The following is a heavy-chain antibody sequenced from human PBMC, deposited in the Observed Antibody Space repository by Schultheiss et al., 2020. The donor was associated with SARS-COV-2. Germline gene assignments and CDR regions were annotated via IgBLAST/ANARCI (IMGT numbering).Heavy chain of an antibody. J-gene: IGHJ2*01. D-gene: IGHD3-10*01. V-gene: IGHV3-30*07. CDR1: GSTFSSYS. CDR2: ISYDGSNK. CDR3: AKDSGISNL. Sequence: GESLKISCAASGSTFSSYSMHWVRQAPGKGLEWVAVISYDGSNKYYADSVKGRFTISRDNAKNSLYLQMNSLRAEDTAVYYCAKDSGISNLWGRGTLVTVSS.